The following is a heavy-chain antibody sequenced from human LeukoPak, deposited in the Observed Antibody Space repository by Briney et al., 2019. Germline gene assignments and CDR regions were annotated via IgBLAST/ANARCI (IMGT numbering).Heavy chain of an antibody. D-gene: IGHD6-19*01. V-gene: IGHV3-30*02. CDR1: GFTFSSYG. Sequence: GGSLRLSCAASGFTFSSYGMHWVRQAPGKGLEWVAFIRYDGSNKYYADSVKGRFTISRDNSKNTLYLQMNSLRAEDTAVYYCARDPSSGWYSSDYWGQGTLVTVSS. CDR3: ARDPSSGWYSSDY. J-gene: IGHJ4*02. CDR2: IRYDGSNK.